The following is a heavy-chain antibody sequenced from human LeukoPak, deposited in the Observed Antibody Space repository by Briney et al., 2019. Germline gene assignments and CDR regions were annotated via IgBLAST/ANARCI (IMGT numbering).Heavy chain of an antibody. D-gene: IGHD6-6*01. Sequence: PGGSLRLSCAASGFTFDDYAMHWVRQAPGKGLEWVSGITWKSGTIGYAASVKGRFTVSRDNAKNSLYLQMNSLRDEDTAVYYCAREYSSSSGRAFDIWGQGTMVTVSS. CDR1: GFTFDDYA. CDR2: ITWKSGTI. V-gene: IGHV3-9*01. CDR3: AREYSSSSGRAFDI. J-gene: IGHJ3*02.